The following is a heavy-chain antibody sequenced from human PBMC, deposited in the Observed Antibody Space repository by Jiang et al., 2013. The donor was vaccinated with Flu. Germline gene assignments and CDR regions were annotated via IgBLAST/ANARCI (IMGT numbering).Heavy chain of an antibody. D-gene: IGHD2-2*02. CDR2: ISYDGSNK. J-gene: IGHJ6*02. CDR3: AREGXSSTSCYISLSYYYYYGMDV. CDR1: GFTFSSYA. Sequence: VQLVESGGGVVQPGRSPRLSCAASGFTFSSYAMHWVRQAPGKGLEWVAVISYDGSNKYYADSVKGRFTISRDNSKNTLYLQMNSLRAEDTAVYYCAREGXSSTSCYISLSYYYYYGMDVWG. V-gene: IGHV3-30-3*01.